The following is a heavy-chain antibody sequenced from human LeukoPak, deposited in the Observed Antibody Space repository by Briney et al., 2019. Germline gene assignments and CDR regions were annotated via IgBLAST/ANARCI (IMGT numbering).Heavy chain of an antibody. CDR2: IHTSGSN. J-gene: IGHJ4*02. Sequence: PSDTLSLTCTVYGGSISTYYWSWIRQPAGKGLEWIGRIHTSGSNDYNPSLEGRVTMSVDTSRNRFSLKLSFVTARSPAVYYGAGEGSMTARPFVSIDYWGQGTLVTVSS. CDR3: AGEGSMTARPFVSIDY. CDR1: GGSISTYY. D-gene: IGHD6-6*01. V-gene: IGHV4-4*07.